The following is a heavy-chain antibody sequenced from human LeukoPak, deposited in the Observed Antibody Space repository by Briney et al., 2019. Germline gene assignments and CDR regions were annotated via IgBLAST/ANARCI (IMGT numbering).Heavy chain of an antibody. V-gene: IGHV4-39*01. CDR3: RPRGGWFDP. D-gene: IGHD3-10*01. CDR2: IYYSGST. J-gene: IGHJ5*02. CDR1: GGSISSSNYY. Sequence: SETLSLTCTVSGGSISSSNYYWGWIRQPPGKGLEWIGTIYYSGSTYYNPSLKSRVTISVDTSKNQFSLKLSSVTAADTAVYARRPRGGWFDPWGQGTLVTVSS.